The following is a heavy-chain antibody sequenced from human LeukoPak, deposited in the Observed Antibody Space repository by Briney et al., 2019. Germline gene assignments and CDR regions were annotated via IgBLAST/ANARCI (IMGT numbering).Heavy chain of an antibody. CDR2: IYSGGST. J-gene: IGHJ4*02. CDR3: AKDSPPRIVGAPLDY. D-gene: IGHD1-26*01. Sequence: GSLRLSCAASGFTVSSNYMSWVRKAPGKGLEWVSVIYSGGSTYYADSVKGRFTISRDNSKNTLYLQMNSLRAEDTAVYYCAKDSPPRIVGAPLDYWGQGTLVTVSS. CDR1: GFTVSSNY. V-gene: IGHV3-53*01.